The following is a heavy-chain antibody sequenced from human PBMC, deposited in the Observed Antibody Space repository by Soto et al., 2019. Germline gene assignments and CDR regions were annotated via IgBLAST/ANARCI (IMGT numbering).Heavy chain of an antibody. CDR2: VNIDGAT. CDR3: AKNYYFDN. V-gene: IGHV3-23*01. CDR1: GFTFSSYA. J-gene: IGHJ4*02. Sequence: GESLKISCAASGFTFSSYAMSWVRQARGEGLEWVSSVNIDGATHYADSVKGRFTISRDNSENTVILQMNSLRAEDTAVYFCAKNYYFDNWGQGALVTVSS.